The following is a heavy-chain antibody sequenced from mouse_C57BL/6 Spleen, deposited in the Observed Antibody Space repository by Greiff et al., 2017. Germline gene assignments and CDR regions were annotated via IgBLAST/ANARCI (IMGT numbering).Heavy chain of an antibody. CDR2: ISDGGSYT. CDR1: GFTFSSYA. J-gene: IGHJ4*01. Sequence: EVQRVESGGGLVKPGGSLKLSCAASGFTFSSYAMSWVRQTPEKRLEWVATISDGGSYTYYPDNVKGRFTISRDNAKNNLYLQMSHLKSEDTAMYYCARLDGGYYAMDYWGQGTSVTVSS. CDR3: ARLDGGYYAMDY. V-gene: IGHV5-4*01.